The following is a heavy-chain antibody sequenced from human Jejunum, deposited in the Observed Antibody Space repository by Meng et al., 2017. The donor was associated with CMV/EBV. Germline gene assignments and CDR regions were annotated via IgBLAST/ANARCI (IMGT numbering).Heavy chain of an antibody. J-gene: IGHJ4*02. D-gene: IGHD3-10*01. CDR3: VPYSPPLWYFEY. CDR1: GFTFRTYA. V-gene: IGHV3-23*01. Sequence: VQLLGSGGDLVQPWWSLTLSGAASGFTFRTYAMTWVRQAPGKGLEWVSTSGTGGDTYYADSVRGRFTISRDSSKNTLYLQMHSLRAEDTAIYYCVPYSPPLWYFEYWGPGTLVTVSS. CDR2: TSGTGGDT.